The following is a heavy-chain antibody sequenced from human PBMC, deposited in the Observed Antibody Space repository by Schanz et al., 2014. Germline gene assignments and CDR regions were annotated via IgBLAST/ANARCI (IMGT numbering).Heavy chain of an antibody. CDR2: IYIHSVST. V-gene: IGHV3-53*01. CDR3: ARPLGPNYYYYGLDV. Sequence: EVQLVESGGGLMQPGGSLRLSCAVSGFSVSTNYMSWVRQAPGKGLEWVSTIYIHSVSTNYADSVKGRFIISRDSSKNTLFLQMNSLRAEDTAVYYCARPLGPNYYYYGLDVWGQGTTVTVSS. CDR1: GFSVSTNY. J-gene: IGHJ6*02.